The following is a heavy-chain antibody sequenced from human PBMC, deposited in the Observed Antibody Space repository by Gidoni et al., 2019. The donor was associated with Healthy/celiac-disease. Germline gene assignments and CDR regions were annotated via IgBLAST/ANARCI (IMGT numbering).Heavy chain of an antibody. Sequence: EVQLVESGGGVVQPGGSLRLSCAASGFTFSSYWMSWVRQAPGKGLEWVANIKQDGSEKYYVDSVKGRFTISRDNAKNSLYLQMNSLRAEDTAVYYCARDRYSGYGDYFDYWGQGTLVTVSS. V-gene: IGHV3-7*01. CDR2: IKQDGSEK. D-gene: IGHD5-12*01. J-gene: IGHJ4*02. CDR3: ARDRYSGYGDYFDY. CDR1: GFTFSSYW.